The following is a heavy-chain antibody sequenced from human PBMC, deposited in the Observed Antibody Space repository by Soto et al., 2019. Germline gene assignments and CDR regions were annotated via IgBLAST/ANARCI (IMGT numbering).Heavy chain of an antibody. Sequence: PGGSLRLSCAASGFTFSSYWMHWVRQAPGKGLVWVSSISSSSSYIYYADSVKGRFTISRDNAKNSLYLQMNSLRAEDTAVYYCARDSEFGVVINNYYYYCMDVWGQGTTVTVSS. V-gene: IGHV3-21*01. CDR2: ISSSSSYI. CDR3: ARDSEFGVVINNYYYYCMDV. J-gene: IGHJ6*02. CDR1: GFTFSSYW. D-gene: IGHD3-3*01.